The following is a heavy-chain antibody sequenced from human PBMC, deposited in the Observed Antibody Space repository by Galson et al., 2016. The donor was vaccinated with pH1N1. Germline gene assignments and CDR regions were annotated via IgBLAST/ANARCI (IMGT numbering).Heavy chain of an antibody. Sequence: SLRLSCAASGFTFSNYAMSRVRQAPGKGLEWVSGISSSGDNTYAADSVQGRFTISRDNSKNTLYLQMNSLRAEDTAVYYCAKGPIESGRANWFDPWGQGTLVTVSS. D-gene: IGHD2-21*01. J-gene: IGHJ5*02. CDR3: AKGPIESGRANWFDP. CDR1: GFTFSNYA. V-gene: IGHV3-23*01. CDR2: ISSSGDNT.